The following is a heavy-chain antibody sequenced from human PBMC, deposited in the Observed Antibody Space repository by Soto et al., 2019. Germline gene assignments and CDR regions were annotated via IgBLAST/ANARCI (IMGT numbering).Heavy chain of an antibody. CDR3: AMSGYCSSTSCYGGDYYYYGMDV. CDR1: GGSISSGGYY. Sequence: TLSLTCTVSGGSISSGGYYWSWIRQHPGKGLEWIGYIYYSGSTYYNPSLKSRVTISVDTSKNQFSLKLSSVTAADTAVYYCAMSGYCSSTSCYGGDYYYYGMDVWGQGTTVTVSS. V-gene: IGHV4-31*03. J-gene: IGHJ6*02. D-gene: IGHD2-2*01. CDR2: IYYSGST.